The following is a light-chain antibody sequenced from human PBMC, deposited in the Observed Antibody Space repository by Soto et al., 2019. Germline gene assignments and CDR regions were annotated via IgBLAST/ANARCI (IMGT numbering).Light chain of an antibody. J-gene: IGKJ1*01. V-gene: IGKV3-20*01. Sequence: ESVLTQSPGTLSLSPGERATLSCRASQSVSSNSLAWYQQKPGQAPRLLIYGASSRATGTPDRFSGSGSGTDFTLTISSLQPDDFATYYCQHWHGFSWTFGQGTKVEIK. CDR2: GAS. CDR1: QSVSSNS. CDR3: QHWHGFSWT.